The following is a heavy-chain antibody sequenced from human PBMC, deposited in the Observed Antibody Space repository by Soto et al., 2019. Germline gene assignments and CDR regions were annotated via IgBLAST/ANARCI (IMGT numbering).Heavy chain of an antibody. CDR2: IYYSGST. Sequence: SETLSLTCAVYGGSFSGYYWSWIRQPPGKGLEWIGYIYYSGSTNYNPSLKSRVTISVDTSKNQFSLKLSSVTAADTAVYYCARDPKGNNWFDPWGQGTLVTVSS. CDR3: ARDPKGNNWFDP. V-gene: IGHV4-59*01. CDR1: GGSFSGYY. J-gene: IGHJ5*02.